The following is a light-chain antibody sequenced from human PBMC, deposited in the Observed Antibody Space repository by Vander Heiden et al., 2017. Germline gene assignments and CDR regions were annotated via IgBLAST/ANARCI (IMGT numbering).Light chain of an antibody. CDR1: QSVSSN. V-gene: IGKV3-11*01. Sequence: EIVLTQSPATLSLSPGARPTLPCRASQSVSSNRAWSRQKPGPAPGLLIYDASNRATGIPIRFSGSGSGTDFALTISSLGPEDFAVYYCQQRSNWPLTFGGGTKVEIK. CDR2: DAS. J-gene: IGKJ4*01. CDR3: QQRSNWPLT.